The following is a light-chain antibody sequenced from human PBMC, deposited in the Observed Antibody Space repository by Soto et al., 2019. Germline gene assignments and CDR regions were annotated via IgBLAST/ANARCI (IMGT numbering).Light chain of an antibody. CDR3: QQYNHWPQYT. J-gene: IGKJ2*01. V-gene: IGKV3-15*01. Sequence: EIVRTQSPDTLSLSPGERYTLSCRAIQTLSTNLAWYQQKPGQAPRLLIYGAYIRATGTPPRFSGSGFGTEFTLTISGLQSEDFAVYYCQQYNHWPQYTFGKGTKVDIK. CDR1: QTLSTN. CDR2: GAY.